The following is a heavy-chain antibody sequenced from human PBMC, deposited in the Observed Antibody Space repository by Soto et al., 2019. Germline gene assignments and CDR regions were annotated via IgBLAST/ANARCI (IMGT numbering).Heavy chain of an antibody. CDR1: GGSVNSGGNY. V-gene: IGHV4-61*08. D-gene: IGHD5-18*01. CDR3: ARVRYSYGTDYFYYYDLDV. Sequence: QMQLQESGPGLVKPSETLTLICSVSGGSVNSGGNYCTWIRQPPGKGLEWIGYIYYDGSTNYNPSLKSRATILVDTSKKQFSLKLTSVTAADTAVYYCARVRYSYGTDYFYYYDLDVWGQGTTVTVSS. J-gene: IGHJ6*02. CDR2: IYYDGST.